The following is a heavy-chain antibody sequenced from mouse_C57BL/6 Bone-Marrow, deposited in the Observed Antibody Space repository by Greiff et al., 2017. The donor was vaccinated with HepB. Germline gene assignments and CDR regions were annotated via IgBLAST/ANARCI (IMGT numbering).Heavy chain of an antibody. Sequence: VQLKESGGGLVQPGGSMKLSCVASGFTFSNYWMNWVRQSPEKGLEWVAQIRLKSDNYATHYAESVKGRFTISRDDSKSSVYLQMNNLRAEDTGIYYCTGLTTVVGFDYWGQGTTLTVSS. CDR3: TGLTTVVGFDY. D-gene: IGHD1-1*01. V-gene: IGHV6-3*01. CDR2: IRLKSDNYAT. CDR1: GFTFSNYW. J-gene: IGHJ2*01.